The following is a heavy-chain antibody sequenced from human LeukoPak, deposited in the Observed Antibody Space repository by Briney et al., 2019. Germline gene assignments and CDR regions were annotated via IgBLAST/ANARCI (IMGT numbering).Heavy chain of an antibody. CDR1: GFTFDDYA. CDR2: ISWNSGSI. Sequence: QPGRSLRLSCAASGFTFDDYAMQWVRQAPGKGLEWVSGISWNSGSIGYADSVKGRFTISRDNAKNSLYLQMNSLRAEDTALYYCAKGGIVATIPDYYGMDVWGQGTTVTVSS. D-gene: IGHD5-12*01. V-gene: IGHV3-9*01. CDR3: AKGGIVATIPDYYGMDV. J-gene: IGHJ6*02.